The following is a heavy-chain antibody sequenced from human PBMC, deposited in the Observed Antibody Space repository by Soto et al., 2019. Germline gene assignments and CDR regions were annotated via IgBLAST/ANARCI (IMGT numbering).Heavy chain of an antibody. CDR2: ISYDGGNK. D-gene: IGHD3-9*01. Sequence: GGSLRLSCAASGFTFSSYGMHWVRQAPGKGLEWVAVISYDGGNKYYADSVKGRFTISRDNSKNTLYLQMNSLRAEDTAVYYCANLADYDILTGYLDYWGQGTLVTVSS. J-gene: IGHJ4*02. CDR3: ANLADYDILTGYLDY. CDR1: GFTFSSYG. V-gene: IGHV3-30*18.